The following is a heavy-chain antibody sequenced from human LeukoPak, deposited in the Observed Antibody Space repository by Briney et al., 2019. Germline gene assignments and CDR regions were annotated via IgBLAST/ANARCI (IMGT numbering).Heavy chain of an antibody. Sequence: GGSLRLSCAASGFTFSYYAMAWVRQAPGRGLEWVSFISGGSTYYADSVKGRFTISRDNSKNTLYLQMNSLRAEDTAVYYCAKGGYNYGYVDYWGQGTLVTVSS. CDR2: ISGGST. D-gene: IGHD5-18*01. CDR3: AKGGYNYGYVDY. CDR1: GFTFSYYA. V-gene: IGHV3-23*01. J-gene: IGHJ4*02.